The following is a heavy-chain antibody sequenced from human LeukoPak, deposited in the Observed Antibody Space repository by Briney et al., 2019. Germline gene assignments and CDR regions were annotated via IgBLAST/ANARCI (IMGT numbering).Heavy chain of an antibody. CDR1: GGSFSGYY. D-gene: IGHD2-15*01. CDR2: INHSGST. Sequence: SETLSLTCAVYGGSFSGYYWSWIRQPPGKGLEWIGEINHSGSTNYNPSLKSRVTISVDTSKNQFSLKLSSVTAADTAVYYCARRNIVVVVAATLTAFDYWGQGTLVTVSS. V-gene: IGHV4-34*01. J-gene: IGHJ4*02. CDR3: ARRNIVVVVAATLTAFDY.